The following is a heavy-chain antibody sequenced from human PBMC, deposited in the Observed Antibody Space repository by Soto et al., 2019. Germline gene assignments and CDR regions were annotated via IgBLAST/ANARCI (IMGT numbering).Heavy chain of an antibody. D-gene: IGHD3-22*01. J-gene: IGHJ1*01. V-gene: IGHV4-34*01. Sequence: SETLSLTCAVYGGSLSGYYWSWIRQPPGKGLEWVGEINHSGSTNYNPSLKSRVTISVDTSKNQFSLKLSSVTAADTAVYYCARGDYYDSSGYCSEYFQHWGQGTLVTVSS. CDR3: ARGDYYDSSGYCSEYFQH. CDR2: INHSGST. CDR1: GGSLSGYY.